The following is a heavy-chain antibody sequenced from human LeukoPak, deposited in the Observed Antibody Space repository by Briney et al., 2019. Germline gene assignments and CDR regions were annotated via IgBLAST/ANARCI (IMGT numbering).Heavy chain of an antibody. CDR2: INPNSGGT. Sequence: ASVKVSCKASGYTFTGYYMHWVRQAPGQGLEWMGWINPNSGGTNYAQKFQGRVTMTRDTSISTAYMELSRLRSDDTAVYYCARDLFQYYYGSGSYLDYWGQGTLVTVSS. V-gene: IGHV1-2*02. CDR1: GYTFTGYY. CDR3: ARDLFQYYYGSGSYLDY. D-gene: IGHD3-10*01. J-gene: IGHJ4*02.